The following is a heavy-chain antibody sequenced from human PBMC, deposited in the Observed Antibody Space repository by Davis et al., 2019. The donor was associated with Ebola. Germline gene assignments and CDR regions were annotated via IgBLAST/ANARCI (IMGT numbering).Heavy chain of an antibody. CDR3: ATGAYYGSGYYFDY. V-gene: IGHV4-30-4*01. Sequence: MPSETLSLTCTVSGGSISSGDYYWSWIRQPPGKGLEWIGYIYYSGSTYYNPSLKSRVTISVDTSKNQFSPKLSSVTAADTAVYYCATGAYYGSGYYFDYWGQGTLVTVSS. D-gene: IGHD3-10*01. CDR2: IYYSGST. CDR1: GGSISSGDYY. J-gene: IGHJ4*02.